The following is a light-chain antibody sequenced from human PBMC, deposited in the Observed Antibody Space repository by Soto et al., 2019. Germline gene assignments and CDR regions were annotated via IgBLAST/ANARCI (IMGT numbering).Light chain of an antibody. V-gene: IGKV1-12*01. CDR1: QGIRSW. CDR2: GIS. J-gene: IGKJ4*01. Sequence: DIQMTQSPSSVSAYVGDRVTITCRASQGIRSWLAWYQHKPGEALKLLIYGISNFQSGVPSRFSGTGSGTDFTLTIRSLKPEDMSSYSCTQRDSMPLTSGGRTKVQIK. CDR3: TQRDSMPLT.